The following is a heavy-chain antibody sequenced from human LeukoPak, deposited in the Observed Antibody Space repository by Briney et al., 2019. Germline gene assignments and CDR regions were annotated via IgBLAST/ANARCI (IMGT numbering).Heavy chain of an antibody. D-gene: IGHD4-11*01. CDR2: ISDSGYST. CDR1: GFRFPTYA. V-gene: IGHV3-23*01. CDR3: AKDQYPTVEEFDY. J-gene: IGHJ4*02. Sequence: PGGSLRLSCAASGFRFPTYAMSWVRQAPGKGLEWVAVISDSGYSTYYADFVKGRFTISRDNSKNTLYLQMNSLRAEDTATYYCAKDQYPTVEEFDYWGQGTLVTVSS.